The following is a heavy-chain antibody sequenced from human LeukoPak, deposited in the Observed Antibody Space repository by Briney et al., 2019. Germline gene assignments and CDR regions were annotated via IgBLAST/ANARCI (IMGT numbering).Heavy chain of an antibody. CDR3: AKVGGCDYWYIDY. Sequence: PGGSLRLSCAASGFTFSSYAMSWVRQAPGKGLEWVSTIDKSGGSTYYAASVKGRFTISRDNSKDTLYLQMNSLRAEDTALYYCAKVGGCDYWYIDYWGQGTLVTVSS. J-gene: IGHJ4*02. CDR2: IDKSGGST. D-gene: IGHD5-12*01. V-gene: IGHV3-23*01. CDR1: GFTFSSYA.